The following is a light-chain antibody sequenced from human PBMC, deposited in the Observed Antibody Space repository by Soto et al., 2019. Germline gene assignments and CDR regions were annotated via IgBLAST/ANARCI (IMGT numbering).Light chain of an antibody. Sequence: DIVMTQSPDSLAVSLGERATINCKSSQSVSYTSGGKNYLAWYQQKPGQPPQLLISWASTRESGVPDRFSGSGSGTDFTLTISSLQSGDVPVYYCQQYYGNSYTFGQGTKLEIK. V-gene: IGKV4-1*01. J-gene: IGKJ2*01. CDR2: WAS. CDR3: QQYYGNSYT. CDR1: QSVSYTSGGKNY.